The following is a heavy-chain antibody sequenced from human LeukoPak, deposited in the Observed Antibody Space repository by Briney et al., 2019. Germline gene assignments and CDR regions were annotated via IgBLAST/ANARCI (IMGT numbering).Heavy chain of an antibody. CDR3: ARSISARSGMDV. J-gene: IGHJ6*02. Sequence: SETVSLTCTVSGGSIISNTYYWGWVRQPPGKGLEWIATVYYIGSTYYNPSLKSRVTISVDTSMSQFSLRLRSVTAADTAVYYCARSISARSGMDVWGQGTTVTVSS. V-gene: IGHV4-39*01. CDR2: VYYIGST. D-gene: IGHD6-6*01. CDR1: GGSIISNTYY.